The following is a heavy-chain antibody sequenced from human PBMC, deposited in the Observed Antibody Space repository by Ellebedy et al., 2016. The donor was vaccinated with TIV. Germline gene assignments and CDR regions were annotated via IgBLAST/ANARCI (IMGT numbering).Heavy chain of an antibody. J-gene: IGHJ6*02. CDR2: ISSSSSYI. CDR3: ARDTVRGVMAPYYYYYGMDV. V-gene: IGHV3-21*01. D-gene: IGHD3-10*01. Sequence: GGSLRLXXAASGFTFSSYSMNWVRQAPGKGREWVSSISSSSSYIYYADSVKGRFTISRDNAKNSLYLQMNSLRAEDTAVYYCARDTVRGVMAPYYYYYGMDVWGQGTTVTVSS. CDR1: GFTFSSYS.